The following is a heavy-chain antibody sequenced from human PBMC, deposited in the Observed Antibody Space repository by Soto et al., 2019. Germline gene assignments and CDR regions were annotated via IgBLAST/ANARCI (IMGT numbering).Heavy chain of an antibody. D-gene: IGHD3-10*01. Sequence: GGSLRLSCSASGFTFSNYAMHWVRQAPGKGLEWVAVISYDGSNKYYADSVKGRFTISRDNSKNTLYLQMNSLRAEDTAVYYCARDLVVGYTMVRGVLDYWGQGTLVTVSS. CDR1: GFTFSNYA. CDR3: ARDLVVGYTMVRGVLDY. J-gene: IGHJ4*02. CDR2: ISYDGSNK. V-gene: IGHV3-30-3*01.